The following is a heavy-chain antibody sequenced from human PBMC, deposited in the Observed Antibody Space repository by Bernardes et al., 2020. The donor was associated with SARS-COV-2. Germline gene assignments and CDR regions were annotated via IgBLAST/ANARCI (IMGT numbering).Heavy chain of an antibody. J-gene: IGHJ6*02. CDR1: GGSISSSNW. CDR3: ARERYYYDSSGPYYYYYGMDV. D-gene: IGHD3-22*01. CDR2: IYHSGST. V-gene: IGHV4-4*02. Sequence: SETLSLTCAVSGGSISSSNWWSWVRQPPGKGLEWIGEIYHSGSTNYNPSLKSRVTISVDKSKNQFSLKLSSVTAADTAVYYCARERYYYDSSGPYYYYYGMDVWGQGTTVTVSS.